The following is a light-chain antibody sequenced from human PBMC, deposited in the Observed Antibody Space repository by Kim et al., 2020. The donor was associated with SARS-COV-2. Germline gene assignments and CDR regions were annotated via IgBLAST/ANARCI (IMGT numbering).Light chain of an antibody. CDR1: QDISDY. V-gene: IGKV1-33*01. CDR2: DAS. J-gene: IGKJ5*01. Sequence: DIQMTQSPSSLSASVGDRVTITCQASQDISDYLNWYQQKPGKAPKLLISDASNLETGVPSRFSGSGSGTDFTFTISSLDPEDIATYYCQQHEHPPPITFSQGTRLEIK. CDR3: QQHEHPPPIT.